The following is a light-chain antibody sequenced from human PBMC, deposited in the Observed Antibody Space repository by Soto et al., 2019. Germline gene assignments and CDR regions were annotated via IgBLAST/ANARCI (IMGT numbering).Light chain of an antibody. J-gene: IGKJ4*01. CDR3: QQLWTYPLT. CDR2: AAS. CDR1: QDVSRS. Sequence: DTQLTQSPSFLSASVGDRVTITCRASQDVSRSVGWYQQKPGKAPKLLISAASTLHSRVPSRFSGSGSGTDFTLTISSLQPEDFATYYCQQLWTYPLTFGGGTKVEI. V-gene: IGKV1-9*01.